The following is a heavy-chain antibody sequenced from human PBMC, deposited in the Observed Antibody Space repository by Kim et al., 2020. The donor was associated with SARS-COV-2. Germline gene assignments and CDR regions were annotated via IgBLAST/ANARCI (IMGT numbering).Heavy chain of an antibody. J-gene: IGHJ4*02. Sequence: SETLSLTCTVSGGSISSYYWSWIRQPPGKGLEWIGYIYYSGSTNYNPSLKSRVTISVDTSKNQFSLKLSSVTAADTAVYYCARLLEAYFDYWGQGTLVTVSS. CDR3: ARLLEAYFDY. CDR2: IYYSGST. V-gene: IGHV4-59*01. CDR1: GGSISSYY.